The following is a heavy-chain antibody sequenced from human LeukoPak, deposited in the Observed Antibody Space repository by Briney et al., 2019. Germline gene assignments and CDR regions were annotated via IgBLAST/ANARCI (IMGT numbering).Heavy chain of an antibody. CDR2: INHSGST. CDR1: GGSFSGYY. D-gene: IGHD3-22*01. J-gene: IGHJ3*02. CDR3: ARHGPPLDYYDSSGYQDAFDI. V-gene: IGHV4-34*01. Sequence: SETLSLTCAVYGGSFSGYYWSWIRQPPGKGLEWIGEINHSGSTNYNPSLKSRVTISVDTSKNQFSLKLSSVTAADTAVYYCARHGPPLDYYDSSGYQDAFDIWGQGTMVTVSS.